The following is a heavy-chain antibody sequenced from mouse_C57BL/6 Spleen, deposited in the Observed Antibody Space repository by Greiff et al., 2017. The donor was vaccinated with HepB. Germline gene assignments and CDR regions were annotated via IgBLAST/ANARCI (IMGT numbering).Heavy chain of an antibody. V-gene: IGHV2-2*01. CDR1: GFSLTSYG. Sequence: QVHVKQSGPGLVQPSQSLSITCTVSGFSLTSYGVHWVRQSPGKGLEWLGVIWSGGSTDYNAAFISRLSISKDNSKSQVFFKMNSLQADDTAIYYCARNGGNYVGYAMDYWGQGTSVTVSS. CDR3: ARNGGNYVGYAMDY. J-gene: IGHJ4*01. D-gene: IGHD2-1*01. CDR2: IWSGGST.